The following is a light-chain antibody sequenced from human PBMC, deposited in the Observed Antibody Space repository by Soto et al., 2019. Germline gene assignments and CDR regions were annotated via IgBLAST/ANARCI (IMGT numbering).Light chain of an antibody. V-gene: IGKV1-5*03. CDR2: KAS. CDR3: QQYNTYLWT. CDR1: QSISSW. Sequence: DIQMTQSPSNLSASVGDRVIIICRASQSISSWLAWYQQKPGKAPKLLIYKASSLESGVPSRFSGSGSGTEFTLTISSLQPDDFASYYCQQYNTYLWTFGQGTKVEIK. J-gene: IGKJ1*01.